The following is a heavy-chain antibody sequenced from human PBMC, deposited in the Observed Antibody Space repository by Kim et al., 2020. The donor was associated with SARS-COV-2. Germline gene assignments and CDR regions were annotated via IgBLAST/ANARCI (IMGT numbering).Heavy chain of an antibody. V-gene: IGHV3-23*01. CDR1: GFTFSSYA. CDR2: ISGSGGST. D-gene: IGHD6-13*01. Sequence: GGSLRLSCAASGFTFSSYAMSWVRQAPGKGLEWVSAISGSGGSTYYADSVKGRFTISRDNSKNTLYLQMNSLRAEDTAVYYCAKDFLRELAAAGTYPLFFDPWGQGTLVTVSS. CDR3: AKDFLRELAAAGTYPLFFDP. J-gene: IGHJ5*02.